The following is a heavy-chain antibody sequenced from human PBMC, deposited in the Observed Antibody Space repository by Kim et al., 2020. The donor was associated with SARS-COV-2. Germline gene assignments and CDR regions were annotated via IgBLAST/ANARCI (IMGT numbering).Heavy chain of an antibody. CDR1: GGSISSYY. CDR2: IYYSGST. CDR3: ARGKGYCSSTSCYYYFDD. Sequence: SETLSLTCTVSGGSISSYYWSWIRQPPGKGLEWIGYIYYSGSTNYNPSLKSRVTISVDTSKNQFSLKLSSVTAADTAVYYCARGKGYCSSTSCYYYFDDWGQGTLVTVSS. J-gene: IGHJ4*02. D-gene: IGHD2-2*01. V-gene: IGHV4-59*01.